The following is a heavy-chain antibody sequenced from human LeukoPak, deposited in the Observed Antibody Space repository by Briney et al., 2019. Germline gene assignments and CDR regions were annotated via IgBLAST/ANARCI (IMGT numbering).Heavy chain of an antibody. CDR2: ISGSSSAI. CDR1: GFTFSTYG. J-gene: IGHJ4*02. Sequence: GGSLRLSCAASGFTFSTYGMSWVRQAPGKGLEWLSYISGSSSAINYADSVKGRFTISRDNAKNSLFLQMNSLRAEDMAVYFCARGRSGYYSDFDSWGQGTLVTVSS. D-gene: IGHD3-3*01. CDR3: ARGRSGYYSDFDS. V-gene: IGHV3-48*01.